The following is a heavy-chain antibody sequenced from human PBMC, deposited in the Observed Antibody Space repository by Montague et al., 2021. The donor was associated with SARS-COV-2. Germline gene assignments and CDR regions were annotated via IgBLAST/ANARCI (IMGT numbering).Heavy chain of an antibody. CDR2: INHGGST. CDR3: ARLRDGVVPSPILGVGPYYSYYYMDV. D-gene: IGHD3-10*01. CDR1: GTSFSGYY. V-gene: IGHV4-34*01. J-gene: IGHJ6*03. Sequence: SETLSLTCAVHGTSFSGYYWNWIRQPPGKWLEWIGEINHGGSTEYSPSLKSRLTISADTSKNQFSLKLTSVAAADTAVYYCARLRDGVVPSPILGVGPYYSYYYMDVWGRGTTVTVSS.